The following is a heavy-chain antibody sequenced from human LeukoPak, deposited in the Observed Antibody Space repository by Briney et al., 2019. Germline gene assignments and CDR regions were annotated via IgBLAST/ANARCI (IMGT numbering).Heavy chain of an antibody. V-gene: IGHV1-69*05. J-gene: IGHJ4*02. D-gene: IGHD3-10*01. CDR2: IIPIFGTA. CDR3: AGYGPPLDYYFDY. Sequence: ASVKVSCKASGGTFSSYAISWMRQAPGQGLEWMGGIIPIFGTANYAQKFQGRVTITTDESTSTAYMELSSLRSEDTAVYYCAGYGPPLDYYFDYWGQGTLVTVSS. CDR1: GGTFSSYA.